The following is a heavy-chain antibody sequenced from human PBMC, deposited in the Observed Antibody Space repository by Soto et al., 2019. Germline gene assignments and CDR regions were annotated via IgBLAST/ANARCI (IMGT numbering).Heavy chain of an antibody. D-gene: IGHD1-26*01. CDR2: IYWDDDK. V-gene: IGHV2-5*02. CDR3: AHSGNSGSYGMDV. CDR1: GFSLSTSVVG. Sequence: QITLKESGPTLVKPTQTLTLTCTFSGFSLSTSVVGVGWIRQPPGKAVEWLALIYWDDDKRYSRSLKSRLTITKETSKHQVVLTMTNKDPVDTGTYYCAHSGNSGSYGMDVWGPGTTVTVSS. J-gene: IGHJ6*02.